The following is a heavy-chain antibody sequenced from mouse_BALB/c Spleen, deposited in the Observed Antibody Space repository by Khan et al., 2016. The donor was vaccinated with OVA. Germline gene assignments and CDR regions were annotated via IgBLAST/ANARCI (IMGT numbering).Heavy chain of an antibody. CDR1: GFNIKDTY. Sequence: VQLKQSGAELVKPGASVKLSCTASGFNIKDTYMHWVKQRPDQGLEWIGRIDPANGNTKYDPKFQDKATITADTSSTTAYLHLRSLTSEDTVVYYCARDVAVITLLCGMDYWSQGTSVTVAS. CDR2: IDPANGNT. D-gene: IGHD2-4*01. CDR3: ARDVAVITLLCGMDY. J-gene: IGHJ4*01. V-gene: IGHV14-3*02.